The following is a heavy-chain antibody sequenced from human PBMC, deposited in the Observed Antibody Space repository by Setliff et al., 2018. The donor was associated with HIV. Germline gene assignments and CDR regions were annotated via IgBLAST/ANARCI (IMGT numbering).Heavy chain of an antibody. CDR3: ARDQTSGDPFDY. D-gene: IGHD7-27*01. CDR1: GFTFGDYA. Sequence: GGSLRLSCTASGFTFGDYAMSWVRQAPGKGLEWVSYISSSGSTIYYADSVKGRFTISRDNAKNSLYLQMNSLRAEDTAVYYCARDQTSGDPFDYWGQGTLVTVSS. CDR2: ISSSGSTI. V-gene: IGHV3-11*04. J-gene: IGHJ4*02.